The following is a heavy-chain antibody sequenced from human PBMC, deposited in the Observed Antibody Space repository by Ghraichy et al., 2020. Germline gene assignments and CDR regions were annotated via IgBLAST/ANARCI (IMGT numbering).Heavy chain of an antibody. CDR1: GGTFSSYA. J-gene: IGHJ5*02. V-gene: IGHV1-69*13. CDR3: ARGGEGIVVVPAANDNWFDP. Sequence: SVKVSCKASGGTFSSYAISWGRNAPGQGLEGMGGIIPIFGTANYAQKFPGSVTITADESTSTAYMELSSLRSADTAVYYWARGGEGIVVVPAANDNWFDPWGQRTLVTVSS. CDR2: IIPIFGTA. D-gene: IGHD2-2*01.